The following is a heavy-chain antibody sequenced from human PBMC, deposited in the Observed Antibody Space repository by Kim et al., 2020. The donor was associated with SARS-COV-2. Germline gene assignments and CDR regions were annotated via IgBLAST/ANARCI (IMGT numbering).Heavy chain of an antibody. V-gene: IGHV3-30*04. CDR2: ISYDGSNK. D-gene: IGHD2-21*01. J-gene: IGHJ6*02. CDR1: GFTFSSYA. Sequence: GGSLRLSCAASGFTFSSYAMHWVRQAPGKGLEWVAVISYDGSNKYYADSVKGRFTISRDNSKNTLYLQMNSLRAEDTAVYYCARDGGRGNIPETYGMDVWGQGTTVTVSS. CDR3: ARDGGRGNIPETYGMDV.